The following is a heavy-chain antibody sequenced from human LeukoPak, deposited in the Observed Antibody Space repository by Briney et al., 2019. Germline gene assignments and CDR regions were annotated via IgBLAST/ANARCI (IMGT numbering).Heavy chain of an antibody. CDR1: GFTFSSYW. D-gene: IGHD3-3*01. CDR3: ARGAKNVRFLEWLSAEYFYY. Sequence: GGSLRLSCAASGFTFSSYWMHWVRHAPGKGLVWVSRINSDGSSTSYADSVKGRFTISRDNAKNTLYLQMNSLRAEDTAVYYCARGAKNVRFLEWLSAEYFYYWGQGTLVTVSS. CDR2: INSDGSST. V-gene: IGHV3-74*01. J-gene: IGHJ4*02.